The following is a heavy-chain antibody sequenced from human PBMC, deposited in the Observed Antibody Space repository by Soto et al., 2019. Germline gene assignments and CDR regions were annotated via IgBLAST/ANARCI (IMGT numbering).Heavy chain of an antibody. Sequence: ASATLSLTCSVSGDSISSKSYQWGWIRQPPGKGLEWIGSIYYGEPTYYNPSLKSRVTISGHTSKNQFSLKLSSVTAADTAVYYCARQGGAGYSSSWPSWGQGTLVTVYS. CDR3: ARQGGAGYSSSWPS. V-gene: IGHV4-39*01. J-gene: IGHJ5*02. CDR2: IYYGEPT. CDR1: GDSISSKSYQ. D-gene: IGHD6-13*01.